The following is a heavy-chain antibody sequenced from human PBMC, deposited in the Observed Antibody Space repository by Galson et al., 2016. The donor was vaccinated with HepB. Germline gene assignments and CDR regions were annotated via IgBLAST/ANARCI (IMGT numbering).Heavy chain of an antibody. CDR1: GGSISSHY. CDR3: ARLPGLTYGLDV. CDR2: IYYSGDT. V-gene: IGHV4-59*11. J-gene: IGHJ6*02. Sequence: SETLSLTCTVSGGSISSHYWSWIRQPPGKGLEWIGYIYYSGDTNYNPSLKSRVTMSVDTSKNHFSLKLRSVTAADTALYYCARLPGLTYGLDVWGQGTTVTVSS. D-gene: IGHD3-9*01.